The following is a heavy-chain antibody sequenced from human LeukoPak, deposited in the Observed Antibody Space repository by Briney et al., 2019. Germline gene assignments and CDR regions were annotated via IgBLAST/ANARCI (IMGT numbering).Heavy chain of an antibody. CDR3: AKESRRYCTNPVWFDP. V-gene: IGHV3-30*02. CDR1: GFTFSSYG. CDR2: IWYDGSNK. D-gene: IGHD2-8*01. Sequence: GGSLRLSCAASGFTFSSYGMHWVRQAPGRGLEWVAVIWYDGSNKYYADSVKGRFTISRDNSKNTLYLQMNSLRAEDTAVYYCAKESRRYCTNPVWFDPWGQGTLVTVSS. J-gene: IGHJ5*02.